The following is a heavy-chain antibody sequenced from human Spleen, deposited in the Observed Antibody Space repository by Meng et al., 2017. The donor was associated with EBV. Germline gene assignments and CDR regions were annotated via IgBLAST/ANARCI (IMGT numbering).Heavy chain of an antibody. Sequence: VQLVKSGAEVKKPGGSVRVFCKVSGYTLTEISMHWVRQAPGEGLEWMGGFDREEDETFYAQKFQGRVTLTEDTTADTAYMEVTNLRSEDTAVYFCATGDANSIYFDTWGQGALVTVSS. CDR3: ATGDANSIYFDT. J-gene: IGHJ4*02. CDR2: FDREEDET. D-gene: IGHD2-8*01. V-gene: IGHV1-24*01. CDR1: GYTLTEIS.